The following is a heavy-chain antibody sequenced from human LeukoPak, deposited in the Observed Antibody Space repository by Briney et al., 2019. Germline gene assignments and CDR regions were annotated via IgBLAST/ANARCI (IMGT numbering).Heavy chain of an antibody. Sequence: PGGSLRLSCATSGFTFSNYGMYWVRQAPGKGLEWVSYISSSSGSTSYADSVKGRFAISRDNAQKSLYLQMNSLRAEDTAVFYCATGGATRPGYWGQGTLVTVSS. CDR2: ISSSSGST. CDR3: ATGGATRPGY. V-gene: IGHV3-48*01. D-gene: IGHD6-6*01. J-gene: IGHJ4*02. CDR1: GFTFSNYG.